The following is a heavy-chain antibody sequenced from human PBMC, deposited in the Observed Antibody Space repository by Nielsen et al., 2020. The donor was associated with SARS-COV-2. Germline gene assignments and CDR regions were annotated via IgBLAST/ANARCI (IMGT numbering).Heavy chain of an antibody. CDR1: GFSFNYYG. CDR2: ISHDGTTK. Sequence: GESLKISCAASGFSFNYYGMHWVRQAPGKGLEWVALISHDGTTKYYADSMKGRFTISRDNSKNTVYLQMNSLRAEDTAVYYCARDHDLWFGELLTPDLPSDWGQGTLVTVSS. CDR3: ARDHDLWFGELLTPDLPSD. D-gene: IGHD3-10*01. V-gene: IGHV3-30*03. J-gene: IGHJ4*02.